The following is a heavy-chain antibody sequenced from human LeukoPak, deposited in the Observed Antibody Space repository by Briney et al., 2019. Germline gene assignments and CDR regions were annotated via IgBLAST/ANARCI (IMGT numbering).Heavy chain of an antibody. CDR1: GYTFTKYY. Sequence: ASVKVSCKASGYTFTKYYIHWVRQAPGQGLKWMGVINPSGGSTSYAQKFQGRVTMTRDTSTSTVYMDLSSLRSEDTAVYYCARCGSSGYHDGFDMWGQGTMVTVSS. J-gene: IGHJ3*02. D-gene: IGHD3-22*01. V-gene: IGHV1-46*01. CDR2: INPSGGST. CDR3: ARCGSSGYHDGFDM.